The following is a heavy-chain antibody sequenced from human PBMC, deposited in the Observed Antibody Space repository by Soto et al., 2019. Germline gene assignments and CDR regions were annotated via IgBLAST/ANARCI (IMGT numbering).Heavy chain of an antibody. Sequence: ASVKVSCKASGYTFTSYAIHWVRQDPGQRLEWMGWINAGNGNTKYSQKFQGRVTITRDTSASTAYMELSSLRSEDTAVYYCARRIAAAGTDWFDPWGQGTLVTVSS. J-gene: IGHJ5*02. CDR2: INAGNGNT. D-gene: IGHD6-13*01. V-gene: IGHV1-3*01. CDR3: ARRIAAAGTDWFDP. CDR1: GYTFTSYA.